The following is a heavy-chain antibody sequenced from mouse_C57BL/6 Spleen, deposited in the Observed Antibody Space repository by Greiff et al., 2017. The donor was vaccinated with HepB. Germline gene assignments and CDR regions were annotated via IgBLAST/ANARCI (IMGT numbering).Heavy chain of an antibody. CDR3: ARSDGYSHYFDY. J-gene: IGHJ2*01. CDR2: IDPSDSET. D-gene: IGHD2-3*01. CDR1: GYTFTSYW. Sequence: QVQLQQPGAELVRPGSSVKLSCKASGYTFTSYWMHWVKQRPIQGLEWIGNIDPSDSETHYNQKFKDKATLTVDKSSSTAYMQLSSLTSEDSAVYYCARSDGYSHYFDYWGQGTTLTVSS. V-gene: IGHV1-52*01.